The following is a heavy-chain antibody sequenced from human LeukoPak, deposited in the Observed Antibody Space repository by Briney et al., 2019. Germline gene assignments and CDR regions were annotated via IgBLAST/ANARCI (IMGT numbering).Heavy chain of an antibody. D-gene: IGHD7-27*01. CDR2: IYYSGST. CDR1: GGSISSCY. V-gene: IGHV4-39*01. CDR3: ARLSTGDGAFDI. J-gene: IGHJ3*02. Sequence: SETLSLTCTVSGGSISSCYWGWIRQPPGKGLEWIGSIYYSGSTYYNPSLKSRVTIFVDTSKNQFSLKLTSVTAADTAMYYCARLSTGDGAFDIWGQGTMVTVSS.